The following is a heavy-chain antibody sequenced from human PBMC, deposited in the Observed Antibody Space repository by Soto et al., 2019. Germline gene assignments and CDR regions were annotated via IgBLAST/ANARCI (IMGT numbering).Heavy chain of an antibody. V-gene: IGHV3-9*01. CDR2: ISWNSGSI. J-gene: IGHJ5*02. CDR3: AKESSGWFGEFYWFDP. CDR1: GFTFDDYA. D-gene: IGHD3-10*01. Sequence: GGSLRLSCAASGFTFDDYAMHWVRQAPGKGLEWVSGISWNSGSIGYADSVKGRFTISRDNAKNSLYLQMNSLRAEDTALYYCAKESSGWFGEFYWFDPWGQGTLVTVSS.